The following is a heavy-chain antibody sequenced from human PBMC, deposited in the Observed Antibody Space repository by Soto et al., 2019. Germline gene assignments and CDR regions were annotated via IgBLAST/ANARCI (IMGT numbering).Heavy chain of an antibody. CDR1: DGSVSSGSYY. D-gene: IGHD6-13*01. CDR2: IYYSGST. Sequence: QVQLQESGPGLVKPSETLSLTCTVSDGSVSSGSYYWSWIRQPPGKGLEWIGHIYYSGSTSYNPSLKSRVTISVDTSKNQVSLRLSSVTAADTAVFYCARGGIAATSFDYWGQGTLVTVSS. J-gene: IGHJ4*02. CDR3: ARGGIAATSFDY. V-gene: IGHV4-61*01.